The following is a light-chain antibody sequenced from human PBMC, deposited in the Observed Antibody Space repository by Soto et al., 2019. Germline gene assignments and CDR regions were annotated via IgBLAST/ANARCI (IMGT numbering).Light chain of an antibody. CDR3: QQSYSTPT. Sequence: DIQVTQSPSSLSASVGDRVTITCRASQSIGTYLCWYHQKPGEAPQLLIYGASTLQSGVPSRFSASGSGTHFTLTINSLQPEDFGTYSCQQSYSTPTFGQGTKVEIK. CDR1: QSIGTY. V-gene: IGKV1-39*01. CDR2: GAS. J-gene: IGKJ1*01.